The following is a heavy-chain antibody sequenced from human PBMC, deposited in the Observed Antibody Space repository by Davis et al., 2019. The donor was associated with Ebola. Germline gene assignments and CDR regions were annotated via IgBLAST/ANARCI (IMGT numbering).Heavy chain of an antibody. Sequence: GGSLRLSCAASGFTFSSYSMNWVRQAPGKGLEWVSSISSSSSYIYYADSVRGRFTVSRDNAKNSLSLQMDSLRAEDTAVYYCAGGESGWDASDIWGRGTMVIVSS. V-gene: IGHV3-21*01. CDR2: ISSSSSYI. CDR1: GFTFSSYS. D-gene: IGHD6-19*01. CDR3: AGGESGWDASDI. J-gene: IGHJ3*02.